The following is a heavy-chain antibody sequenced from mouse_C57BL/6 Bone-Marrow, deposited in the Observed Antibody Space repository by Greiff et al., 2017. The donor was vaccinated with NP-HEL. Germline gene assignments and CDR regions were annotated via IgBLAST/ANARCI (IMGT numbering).Heavy chain of an antibody. CDR1: GYSITSGYY. J-gene: IGHJ4*01. Sequence: DVHLVESGPGLVKPSQSLSLTCSVTGYSITSGYYWNWIRQFPGNKLEWMGYISYDGSNNYNPSLKNRISITRDTSKNQFFLKLNSVTTEDTATYYCARDYSLAMDYWGQGTSVTVSS. CDR2: ISYDGSN. D-gene: IGHD2-1*01. CDR3: ARDYSLAMDY. V-gene: IGHV3-6*01.